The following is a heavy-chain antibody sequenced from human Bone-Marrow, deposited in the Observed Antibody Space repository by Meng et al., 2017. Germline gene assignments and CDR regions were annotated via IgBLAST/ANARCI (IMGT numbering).Heavy chain of an antibody. J-gene: IGHJ4*02. CDR1: GFTFSSYS. D-gene: IGHD3-22*01. CDR3: ARGWYDNSGYYYYFDY. V-gene: IGHV3-21*01. Sequence: GESLKISCAASGFTFSSYSMNWVRQSPGKGLEWVSSISSSSSYIYYEDSVKGRFTISRDNAKNSLYLQMNSLRAEDTAVYYCARGWYDNSGYYYYFDYWGQGTRVTGYS. CDR2: ISSSSSYI.